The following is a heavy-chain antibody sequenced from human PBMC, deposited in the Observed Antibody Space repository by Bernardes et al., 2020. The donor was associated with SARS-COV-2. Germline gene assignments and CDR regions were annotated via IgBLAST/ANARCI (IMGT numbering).Heavy chain of an antibody. J-gene: IGHJ6*02. Sequence: GGSLRLWCEASGFSFSTYGMHWVRQAPGKGLEWVAVISYDGRNQYYGDYVKGRFTISRDNSKNTLSLQMNSLRAEDTAVYYCAKDFLREYSGYGGDYYGMDVWGQGTTVTVSS. CDR3: AKDFLREYSGYGGDYYGMDV. CDR1: GFSFSTYG. D-gene: IGHD5-12*01. V-gene: IGHV3-30*18. CDR2: ISYDGRNQ.